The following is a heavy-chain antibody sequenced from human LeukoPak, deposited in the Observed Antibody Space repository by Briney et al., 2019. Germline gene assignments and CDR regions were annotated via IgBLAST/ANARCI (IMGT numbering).Heavy chain of an antibody. D-gene: IGHD6-19*01. CDR1: GFTFSSYA. CDR2: ISGSGGRP. J-gene: IGHJ4*02. CDR3: ARGWSRYSSGWKYYFDY. Sequence: TGGSLRLSCAASGFTFSSYAMSWVRQAPGKGLEWVSVISGSGGRPYYEDSVKGRFTISRDNSKNTLYLQMNSLRAEDTAVYYCARGWSRYSSGWKYYFDYWGQGTLVTVSS. V-gene: IGHV3-23*01.